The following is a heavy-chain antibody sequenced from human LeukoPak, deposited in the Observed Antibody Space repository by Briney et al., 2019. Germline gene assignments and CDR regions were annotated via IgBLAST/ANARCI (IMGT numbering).Heavy chain of an antibody. Sequence: GASVKVSCKTSGYTFTNYYMHWVRQAPGQGPEWMGIINPSGGSTSYAQKFQGRVTLTRYTSTSTVYMELSSLRSEDTAVYYCAREIGPIQLHLWGSAFDYWGQGTPVTVSS. D-gene: IGHD5-18*01. CDR1: GYTFTNYY. V-gene: IGHV1-46*01. CDR3: AREIGPIQLHLWGSAFDY. J-gene: IGHJ4*02. CDR2: INPSGGST.